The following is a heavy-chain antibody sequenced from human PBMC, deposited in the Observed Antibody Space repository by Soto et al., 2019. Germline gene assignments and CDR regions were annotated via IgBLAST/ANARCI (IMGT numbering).Heavy chain of an antibody. D-gene: IGHD3-10*01. V-gene: IGHV3-23*01. CDR3: ARNTYYYKY. Sequence: GGSLRLSCAAPGFTFSSYAISRVRQVPGRGLEWVSAFSGGGGSTYCADSVRGGFTIPRDNSKNTLYLQMNFLRAEDTAVYYCARNTYYYKYWGQGTLVTVS. CDR2: FSGGGGST. J-gene: IGHJ4*02. CDR1: GFTFSSYA.